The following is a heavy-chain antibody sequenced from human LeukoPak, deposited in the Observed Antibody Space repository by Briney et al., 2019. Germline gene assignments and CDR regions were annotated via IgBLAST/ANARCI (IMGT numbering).Heavy chain of an antibody. D-gene: IGHD6-6*01. Sequence: SETLSLTCAVYGGSFSGYYWSWIRQPPGKGLEWIGEINHSGSTNYNPSLKSRVTISVDTSKNQFSLKLSSVTAADTAVYYCXXXXXIAARLIYYYYGMDVWGQGTTVTVSS. CDR1: GGSFSGYY. CDR2: INHSGST. CDR3: XXXXXIAARLIYYYYGMDV. V-gene: IGHV4-34*01. J-gene: IGHJ6*02.